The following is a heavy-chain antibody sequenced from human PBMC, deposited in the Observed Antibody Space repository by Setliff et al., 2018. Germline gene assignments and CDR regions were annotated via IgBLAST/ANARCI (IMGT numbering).Heavy chain of an antibody. J-gene: IGHJ6*03. D-gene: IGHD3-10*01. CDR1: GYIFTTYA. V-gene: IGHV7-4-1*02. Sequence: ASVKVSCKASGYIFTTYAISWMRQAPGQGLEWMGWINTNTGNPSYAQGFTGRFVFSLDTSVSTAYLQISSLKAEDTALYYCARASRFGTIKYRGDYYMDVWGKGTTVTAP. CDR3: ARASRFGTIKYRGDYYMDV. CDR2: INTNTGNP.